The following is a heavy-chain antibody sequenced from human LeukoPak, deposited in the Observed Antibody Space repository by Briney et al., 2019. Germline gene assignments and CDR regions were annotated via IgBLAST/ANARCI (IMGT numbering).Heavy chain of an antibody. Sequence: ASVKVSCKASGYTFTSYGISWVRQAPGQGLEWMGWISAFNGNTNFAQKVQGRVTLTTDTSTSTAYMDLRSLRSDDTAVYYCARGSYDSSGYYSIWGQGTLVTVSS. CDR1: GYTFTSYG. CDR3: ARGSYDSSGYYSI. J-gene: IGHJ4*02. V-gene: IGHV1-18*01. CDR2: ISAFNGNT. D-gene: IGHD3-22*01.